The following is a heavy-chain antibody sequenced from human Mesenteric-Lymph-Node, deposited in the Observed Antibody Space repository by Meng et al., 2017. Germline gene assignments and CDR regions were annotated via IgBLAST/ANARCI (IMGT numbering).Heavy chain of an antibody. CDR3: ARLGSSGLGRDY. D-gene: IGHD3-10*01. V-gene: IGHV4-59*12. CDR1: GGSISSYY. CDR2: IYYSGST. Sequence: VQRQASCPGLVIPCETLSLTCTVSGGSISSYYWSWSRQPPGKGLEWIGYIYYSGSTNYNPSLKSRVTISVDTSKNQFSLKLSSVTAADTAVYYCARLGSSGLGRDYWGQGTLVTVSS. J-gene: IGHJ4*02.